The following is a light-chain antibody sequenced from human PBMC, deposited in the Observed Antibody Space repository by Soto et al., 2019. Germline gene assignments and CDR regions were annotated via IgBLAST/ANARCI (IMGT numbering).Light chain of an antibody. CDR1: QSVSSTF. CDR3: QQYGSSLFS. V-gene: IGKV3-20*01. J-gene: IGKJ3*01. Sequence: EIVLTQSPGTLSLSPGERATLSCRASQSVSSTFLAWYQQNSGQAPRLLIYAASSRATGIPDRFSGSGSGTDFTLTISRLEPEDFAVYYCQQYGSSLFSFGPGTKVDIK. CDR2: AAS.